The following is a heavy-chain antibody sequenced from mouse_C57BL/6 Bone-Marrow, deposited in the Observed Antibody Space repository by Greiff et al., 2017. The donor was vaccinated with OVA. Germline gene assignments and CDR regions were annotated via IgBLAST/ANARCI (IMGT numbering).Heavy chain of an antibody. J-gene: IGHJ4*01. CDR3: AMRNITTVVAPGYYYAMDY. CDR1: GYTFTSYW. CDR2: IHPSDSDT. D-gene: IGHD1-1*01. V-gene: IGHV1-74*01. Sequence: VQLQQPGADLVKPGASVKVSCKASGYTFTSYWMHWVKQRPGQGLEWIGRIHPSDSDTNYNQKFKGKATLTVDKSSSTAYMQLSSLTSEDSAVYYCAMRNITTVVAPGYYYAMDYWGQGTSVTVSS.